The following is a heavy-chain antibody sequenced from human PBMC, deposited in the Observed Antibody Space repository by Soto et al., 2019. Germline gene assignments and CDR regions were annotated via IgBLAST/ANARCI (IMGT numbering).Heavy chain of an antibody. J-gene: IGHJ4*02. CDR2: IYYSGST. V-gene: IGHV4-30-4*01. CDR1: GGSISSGDYY. D-gene: IGHD6-13*01. Sequence: SETLSLTCTVSGGSISSGDYYWSWIHQPPGKGLEWIGYIYYSGSTYYNPSLKSRVTISVDTSKNQFSLKLSSVTAADTAVYYCAREPPRGYSSWYEGYWGQGTLVTVS. CDR3: AREPPRGYSSWYEGY.